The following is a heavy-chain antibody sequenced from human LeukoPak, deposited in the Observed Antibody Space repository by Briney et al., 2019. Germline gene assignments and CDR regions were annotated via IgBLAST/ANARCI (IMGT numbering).Heavy chain of an antibody. CDR1: GGSISSGGYY. CDR2: IYYSGST. J-gene: IGHJ5*02. Sequence: SQTLSLTCTVSGGSISSGGYYWSWIRQHPGKGLEWIGYIYYSGSTYYNPSLKSRVTISVDTSKNQFSPKLSSVTAADTAVYYCASEVIVATIWGNWFDPWGQGTLVTVSS. CDR3: ASEVIVATIWGNWFDP. D-gene: IGHD5-12*01. V-gene: IGHV4-31*03.